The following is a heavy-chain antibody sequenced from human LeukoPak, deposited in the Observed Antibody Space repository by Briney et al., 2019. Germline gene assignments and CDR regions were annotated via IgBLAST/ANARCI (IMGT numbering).Heavy chain of an antibody. J-gene: IGHJ4*02. CDR3: AKSEHIVVVPAAVLNDY. CDR2: VGGGGRST. V-gene: IGHV3-23*01. D-gene: IGHD2-2*01. Sequence: GGSLRLSCAASGFAFSNYAITWVRQAPGKGLEWISSVGGGGRSTYYADSVKGRFTISRDNSQNTVYLQMNSLRAEDTAVYYCAKSEHIVVVPAAVLNDYWGQGTLVTVSS. CDR1: GFAFSNYA.